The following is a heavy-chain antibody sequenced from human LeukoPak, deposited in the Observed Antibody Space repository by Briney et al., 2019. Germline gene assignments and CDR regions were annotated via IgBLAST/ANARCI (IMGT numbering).Heavy chain of an antibody. CDR2: ITSSSSSI. V-gene: IGHV3-48*01. D-gene: IGHD3-10*02. CDR1: GFTFSSYS. J-gene: IGHJ6*04. CDR3: AELGITMIGGV. Sequence: GGSLRLSCAASGFTFSSYSMNWVRQAPGKGLELVSFITSSSSSIYYVDSVKGRFTISRDNAKNSLYLQMNSLRAEDTAVYYCAELGITMIGGVWGKGTTVTISS.